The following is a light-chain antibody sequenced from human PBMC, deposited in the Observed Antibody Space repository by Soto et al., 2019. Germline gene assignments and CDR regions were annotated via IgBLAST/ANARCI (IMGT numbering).Light chain of an antibody. CDR2: EVS. V-gene: IGLV2-8*01. J-gene: IGLJ2*01. Sequence: QSALTQPPSASGSPGQSVTISCTGTSRDVGAYNYVSWYQQHPGKAPKLMIYEVSKRPSGVPDRFSGSKSGNTASLTVSGLQAEDEADYYCSSYAGSNNLLFGGGTKVTVL. CDR1: SRDVGAYNY. CDR3: SSYAGSNNLL.